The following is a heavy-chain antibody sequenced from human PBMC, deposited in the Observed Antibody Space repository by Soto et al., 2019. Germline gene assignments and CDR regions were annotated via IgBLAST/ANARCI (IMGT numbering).Heavy chain of an antibody. J-gene: IGHJ1*01. CDR3: ASTAPTYYYDTSGYSRPFQY. CDR1: GGSISSYY. D-gene: IGHD3-22*01. V-gene: IGHV4-59*04. CDR2: IYYSGST. Sequence: PSETLSLTCTVSGGSISSYYWSWIRQPPGKGLEWIGYIYYSGSTYYNPSLKSRVTISVDTSKNQFSLKLSSVTAADTAVYYCASTAPTYYYDTSGYSRPFQYWGQGTLVTVSS.